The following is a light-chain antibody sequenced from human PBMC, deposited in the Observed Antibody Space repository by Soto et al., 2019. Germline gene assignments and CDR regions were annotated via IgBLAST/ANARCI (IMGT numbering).Light chain of an antibody. Sequence: AIRMTQSPSSFSASTGDRVTITCRASQGIGSYLAWYQQKPGKAPKLLIYAASTLQSGVPSRFSGSGSGTDFTLTISCLQSEDFATYYCQQYYSYPYTFGQGTKREIK. J-gene: IGKJ2*01. CDR1: QGIGSY. CDR3: QQYYSYPYT. V-gene: IGKV1-8*01. CDR2: AAS.